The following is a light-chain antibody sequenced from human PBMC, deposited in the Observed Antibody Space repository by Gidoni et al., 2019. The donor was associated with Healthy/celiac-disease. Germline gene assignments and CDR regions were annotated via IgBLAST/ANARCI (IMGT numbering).Light chain of an antibody. CDR1: QSVLYSSNNKNY. Sequence: RATINCKSSQSVLYSSNNKNYLAWYQQKPGQPPKLLIYWASTRESGVPDRFSGSGSGTDFTLTISSLQAEDVAVYYCQQYYSTPGCSFGQGTKLEIK. CDR2: WAS. V-gene: IGKV4-1*01. CDR3: QQYYSTPGCS. J-gene: IGKJ2*04.